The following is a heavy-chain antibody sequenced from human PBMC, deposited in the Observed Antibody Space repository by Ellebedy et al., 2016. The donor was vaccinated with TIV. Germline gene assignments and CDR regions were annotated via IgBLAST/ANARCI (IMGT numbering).Heavy chain of an antibody. Sequence: GESLKISXTASGFTFTSSRMYWVRQAPGKGLEYVSYISSSGITKDYADSVKGRFTISSDNAKNSLFLQMNSLRDEDTAVYYCARAQQMVNHDPFDIWGQGTMVTVSS. CDR2: ISSSGITK. V-gene: IGHV3-48*02. CDR1: GFTFTSSR. CDR3: ARAQQMVNHDPFDI. J-gene: IGHJ3*02. D-gene: IGHD6-13*01.